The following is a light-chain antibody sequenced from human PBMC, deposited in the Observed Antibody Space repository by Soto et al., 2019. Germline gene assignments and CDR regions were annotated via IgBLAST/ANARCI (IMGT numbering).Light chain of an antibody. J-gene: IGLJ1*01. CDR3: ATWDDSLNGYV. V-gene: IGLV1-44*01. CDR1: NSNIGSNT. Sequence: SGRTQTPSASATPGRRVTISGSGTNSNIGSNTIACYQQLPGTAPKRLIHSNNQRPSGVPDRFSASKSGTSASLAISGLQSEDEADYYCATWDDSLNGYVFGTGTKVTVL. CDR2: SNN.